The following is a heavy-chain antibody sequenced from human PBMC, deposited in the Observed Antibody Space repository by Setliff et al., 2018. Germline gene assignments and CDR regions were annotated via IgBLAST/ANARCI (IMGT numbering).Heavy chain of an antibody. CDR3: ARTNYYDSSTYFNWFDP. J-gene: IGHJ5*02. CDR2: INPNSGGT. D-gene: IGHD3-22*01. V-gene: IGHV1-2*04. CDR1: GYTFTGYY. Sequence: ASVKVSCKASGYTFTGYYMHWVRQAPGQGLEWMGWINPNSGGTNYAQKFQGWVTMTRDTSISTAYMELSRLRSDDTAVYYCARTNYYDSSTYFNWFDPWGQGTLVTVSS.